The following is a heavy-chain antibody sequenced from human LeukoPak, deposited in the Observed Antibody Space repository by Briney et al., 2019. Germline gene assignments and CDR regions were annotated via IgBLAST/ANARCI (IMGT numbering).Heavy chain of an antibody. CDR2: IKSKTDGGTT. V-gene: IGHV3-15*07. Sequence: PGGSLRLSCAASGFTFSNAWMNWVRQALGKGLEWVGRIKSKTDGGTTDYAAPVKGRFTISRDDSKNTLYLQMNSLKTEDTAVYYCPTGNYYDSSGYYSSFDYWAQGTLFTVSS. D-gene: IGHD3-22*01. J-gene: IGHJ4*02. CDR1: GFTFSNAW. CDR3: PTGNYYDSSGYYSSFDY.